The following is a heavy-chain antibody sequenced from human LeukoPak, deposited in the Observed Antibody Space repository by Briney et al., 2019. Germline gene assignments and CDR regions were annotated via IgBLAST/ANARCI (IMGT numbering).Heavy chain of an antibody. D-gene: IGHD3-9*01. CDR3: ASGKYYDILTGYKGDYYGMDV. J-gene: IGHJ6*04. CDR1: GYTLTELS. CDR2: FDPEDGET. V-gene: IGHV1-24*01. Sequence: GASVKVSCKVSGYTLTELSMHWVRQAPGKGLEWMGGFDPEDGETIYAQKFQGRVTMTEDTSTDTAYMELSSLRSEDTAVYYCASGKYYDILTGYKGDYYGMDVWSKGTTVTVSS.